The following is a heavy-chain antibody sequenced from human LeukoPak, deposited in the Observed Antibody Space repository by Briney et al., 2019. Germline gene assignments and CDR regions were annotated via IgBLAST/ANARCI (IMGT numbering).Heavy chain of an antibody. Sequence: GGSLRLSCAASGFTFSSYWMSWVRQAPGKGLEWVANIKQEGSEKYYVDSVKGRFTISRDNAKKSLYLQMNSLRAEDTALYYCAKPPRIAKSYMDVWGKGTTVTVSS. J-gene: IGHJ6*03. CDR3: AKPPRIAKSYMDV. V-gene: IGHV3-7*03. CDR1: GFTFSSYW. CDR2: IKQEGSEK. D-gene: IGHD6-13*01.